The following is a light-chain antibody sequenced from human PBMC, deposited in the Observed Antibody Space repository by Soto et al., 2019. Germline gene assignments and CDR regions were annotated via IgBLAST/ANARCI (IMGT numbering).Light chain of an antibody. CDR1: QSVSSN. CDR2: DAS. V-gene: IGKV3-15*01. CDR3: QQYNNWPPLT. J-gene: IGKJ4*01. Sequence: EIVMTQSPATLSVSPGERATRACRASQSVSSNLAWYQQKPGQAPRLLIYDASTRATGIQDRFSGSRSGTEFTLTISSLQSEDFAVYDCQQYNNWPPLTFGGGTKVEI.